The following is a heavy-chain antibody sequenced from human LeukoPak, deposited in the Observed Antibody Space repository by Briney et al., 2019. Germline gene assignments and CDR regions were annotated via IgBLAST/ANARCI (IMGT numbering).Heavy chain of an antibody. CDR3: AREEDSSGWYYFDY. CDR1: GYTFTSYY. Sequence: SVKVSCKASGYTFTSYYMHWVRQAPGQGLEWMGRIIPILGIANYAQKFQGRVTITADKSTSTAYMELSSLRSEDTAVYYCAREEDSSGWYYFDYWGQGTLVTVSS. D-gene: IGHD6-19*01. CDR2: IIPILGIA. V-gene: IGHV1-69*04. J-gene: IGHJ4*02.